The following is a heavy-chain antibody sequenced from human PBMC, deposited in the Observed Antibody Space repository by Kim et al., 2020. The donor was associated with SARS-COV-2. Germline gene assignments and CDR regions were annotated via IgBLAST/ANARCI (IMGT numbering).Heavy chain of an antibody. Sequence: DGSNKYYADSGKGRFTISRDNSKNTVYLQMNSLRAEDTAVYYCAANFDLWGQGTLVTVSS. CDR3: AANFDL. CDR2: DGSNK. J-gene: IGHJ4*02. V-gene: IGHV3-33*01.